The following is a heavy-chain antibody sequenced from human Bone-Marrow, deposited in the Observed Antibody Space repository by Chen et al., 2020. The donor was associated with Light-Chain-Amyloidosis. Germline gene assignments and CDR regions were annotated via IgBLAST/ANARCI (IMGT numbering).Heavy chain of an antibody. CDR1: GSTFRSYP. J-gene: IGHJ4*02. D-gene: IGHD3-10*01. CDR3: AKVLSAFDGSYNFDH. V-gene: IGHV3-23*01. Sequence: EVQILESGGDLVQPGGSLRLSCEASGSTFRSYPMSWVRQASGKGLEWVSSISSTGSAAYYADTVKGRFTISRDNSKNTVHLQMDNLRAEDTAMYYCAKVLSAFDGSYNFDHWGRGNLVTVSS. CDR2: ISSTGSAA.